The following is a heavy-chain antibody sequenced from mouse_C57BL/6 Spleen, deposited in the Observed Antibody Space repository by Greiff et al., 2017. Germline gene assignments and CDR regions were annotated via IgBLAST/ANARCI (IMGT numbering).Heavy chain of an antibody. Sequence: EVQLVESGGGLVKPGGSLTLSCAASGFTFSDYGMHWVRQAPEKGLEWVAYISSGSSTIYYADTVKGRFTISRDNAKNTLFLQMTSLRSEDTAMYYCARMVTWYFDVWGTGTTVTVSS. J-gene: IGHJ1*03. V-gene: IGHV5-17*01. CDR2: ISSGSSTI. D-gene: IGHD2-1*01. CDR1: GFTFSDYG. CDR3: ARMVTWYFDV.